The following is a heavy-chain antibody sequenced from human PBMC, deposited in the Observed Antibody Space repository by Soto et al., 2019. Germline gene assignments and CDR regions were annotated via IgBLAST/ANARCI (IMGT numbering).Heavy chain of an antibody. CDR3: ARGRGSRSSSLFDY. V-gene: IGHV1-8*01. D-gene: IGHD3-10*01. CDR1: GDTFTTYD. CDR2: INPNSGNI. J-gene: IGHJ4*02. Sequence: ASVKVSCKASGDTFTTYDINWVRQATGHGLEWMGWINPNSGNIGYAQRFQGRVTMTRDTAIRTAYMEVSSLRSDDTAVYYCARGRGSRSSSLFDYWGQGTLVTVSS.